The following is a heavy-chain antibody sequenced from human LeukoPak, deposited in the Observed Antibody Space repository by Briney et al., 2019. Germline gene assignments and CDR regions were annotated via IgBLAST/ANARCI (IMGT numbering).Heavy chain of an antibody. V-gene: IGHV3-21*01. D-gene: IGHD5-18*01. J-gene: IGHJ4*02. Sequence: GGSLRLSCAASGFTFSSYSMNWVRQAPGKGLEWVSFISSSSSYIYYADSVKGRFTISRDNAKNSLYLQMNSLRAEDTAVYYCAAERGYSYGSDYWGQGTLVTVSS. CDR3: AAERGYSYGSDY. CDR2: ISSSSSYI. CDR1: GFTFSSYS.